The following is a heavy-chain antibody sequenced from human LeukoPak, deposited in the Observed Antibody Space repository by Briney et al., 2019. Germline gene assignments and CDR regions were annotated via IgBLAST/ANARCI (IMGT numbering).Heavy chain of an antibody. Sequence: PGGSLRLSCAASGFTFSSYWMHWVRQGPGKGLVWVSRISSDGSTTSYADSVKGRFTNSRDNAKNTLFLQMSSLRAEDTAVYYCAKSPAIGDGDYWGQGTLVTVSS. V-gene: IGHV3-74*01. D-gene: IGHD3-16*01. CDR1: GFTFSSYW. J-gene: IGHJ4*02. CDR3: AKSPAIGDGDY. CDR2: ISSDGSTT.